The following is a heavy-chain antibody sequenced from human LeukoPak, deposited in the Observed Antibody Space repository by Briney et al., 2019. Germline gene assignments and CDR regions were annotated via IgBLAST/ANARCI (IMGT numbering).Heavy chain of an antibody. V-gene: IGHV1-2*02. D-gene: IGHD3-9*01. CDR2: INPKTGGT. J-gene: IGHJ4*02. CDR3: ARVHATGYFSLDLGY. Sequence: GASVRVSCKASGYTFTGYFMHWVRQAPGQGLDWRGWINPKTGGTKYAQKFQGRVTMTRDTSIGTAYMELSTVTSDDTAVYFCARVHATGYFSLDLGYWGQGTLVTVSS. CDR1: GYTFTGYF.